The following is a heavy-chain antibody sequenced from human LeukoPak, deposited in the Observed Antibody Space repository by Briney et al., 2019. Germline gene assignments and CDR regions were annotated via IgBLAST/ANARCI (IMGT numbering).Heavy chain of an antibody. CDR1: GFTFRDYY. J-gene: IGHJ4*02. CDR3: ASTPNGVAAIYFDY. Sequence: GGSLRLSCAASGFTFRDYYMNWVRQAPGKGLEWVSYISSSSSTIYYADSVKGRFTISRDNAKNTLYLQMNSLRAGDTAVYYCASTPNGVAAIYFDYWGQGTLVTVSS. CDR2: ISSSSSTI. V-gene: IGHV3-11*04. D-gene: IGHD2-15*01.